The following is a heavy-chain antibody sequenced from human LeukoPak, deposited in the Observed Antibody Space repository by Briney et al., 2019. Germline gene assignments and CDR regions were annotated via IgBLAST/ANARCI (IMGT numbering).Heavy chain of an antibody. CDR3: ARGIAAHGGYYYYYYYMDV. V-gene: IGHV4-34*01. CDR1: GGSFSGYY. Sequence: SETLSLTCAVYGGSFSGYYWSWIRQPPGKGLEWIGETNHSGSTNYNPSLKSRVTISVDTSKNQFSLKLSSVTAADTAVYYGARGIAAHGGYYYYYYYMDVWGKGTTVTVSS. CDR2: TNHSGST. D-gene: IGHD6-6*01. J-gene: IGHJ6*03.